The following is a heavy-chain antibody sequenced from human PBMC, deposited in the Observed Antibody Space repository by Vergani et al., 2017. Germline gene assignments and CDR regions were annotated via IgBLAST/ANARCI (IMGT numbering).Heavy chain of an antibody. V-gene: IGHV3-23*01. CDR2: IGLSGSDI. Sequence: EVQLLESGGGLVQPGGSLRLSCAASGFTFSNFAMSWVRQAPGKGLEWVASIGLSGSDIYYADVVKGRFTISRDNSKDTVSVQMNTLRAKDTAIYYCVKGVPLMDYLYHYMDVWGKGTTVTVSS. CDR3: VKGVPLMDYLYHYMDV. J-gene: IGHJ6*03. CDR1: GFTFSNFA. D-gene: IGHD2-8*01.